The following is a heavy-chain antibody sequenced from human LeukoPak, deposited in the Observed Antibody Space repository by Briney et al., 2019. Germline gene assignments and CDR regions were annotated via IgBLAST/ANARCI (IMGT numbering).Heavy chain of an antibody. CDR3: ARHFRYSGYDYWFDP. V-gene: IGHV4-39*01. CDR1: GGSISSGIHY. CDR2: IYYSGTT. D-gene: IGHD5-12*01. Sequence: KSSETLSLTCTVSGGSISSGIHYWGWIRQPPGKGLEWIGSIYYSGTTHYNPSLKSRVTISVDTSKNQFSLKMTSVTAADTAVYYCARHFRYSGYDYWFDPWGQGTLVTVSS. J-gene: IGHJ5*02.